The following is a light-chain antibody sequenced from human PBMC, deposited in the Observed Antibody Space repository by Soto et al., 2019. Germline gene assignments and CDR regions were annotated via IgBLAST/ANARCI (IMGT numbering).Light chain of an antibody. CDR3: SSYTRSSPVV. CDR1: SSDVGGYNY. V-gene: IGLV2-14*01. J-gene: IGLJ2*01. CDR2: DVS. Sequence: QSVLTQPASVSGSPGQASTICCTGTSSDVGGYNYVSWYQQHPGKAPKLMIYDVSNRPSGVSNRFSGSKSGNTASLTISGLQAEDEADYYCSSYTRSSPVVFGGGTKLTVL.